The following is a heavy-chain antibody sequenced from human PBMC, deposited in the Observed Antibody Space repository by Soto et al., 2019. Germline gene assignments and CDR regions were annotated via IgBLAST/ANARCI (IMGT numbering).Heavy chain of an antibody. CDR1: GFTFSSYD. CDR3: AREVLYYDSSGYYSNWFDP. J-gene: IGHJ5*02. CDR2: IGTAGDT. Sequence: PGGSLRLSCAASGFTFSSYDMHWVRQATGKGLEWVSAIGTAGDTYYPGSVKGRFTISRENAKNSLYLQMNSLRAGDTAVYYCAREVLYYDSSGYYSNWFDPWGQGTLVTV. D-gene: IGHD3-22*01. V-gene: IGHV3-13*04.